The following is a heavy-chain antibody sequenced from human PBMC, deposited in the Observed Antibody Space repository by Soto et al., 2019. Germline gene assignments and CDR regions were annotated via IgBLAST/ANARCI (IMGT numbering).Heavy chain of an antibody. Sequence: ASVKVSCKASGYTFTGYYMHWVRQAPGQGLEWMGWINPNSGGTNYAQKFQGRVTMTRDTSISTAYMELSRLRSDDTALYYCAREAFTGYAFFDYWGQGTLVTVSS. D-gene: IGHD5-12*01. CDR3: AREAFTGYAFFDY. CDR1: GYTFTGYY. V-gene: IGHV1-2*02. CDR2: INPNSGGT. J-gene: IGHJ4*02.